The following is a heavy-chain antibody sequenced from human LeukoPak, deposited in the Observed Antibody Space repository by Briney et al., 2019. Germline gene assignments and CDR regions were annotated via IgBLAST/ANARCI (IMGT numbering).Heavy chain of an antibody. CDR1: GGTFSSYA. CDR3: APLVSSGYYVPPT. J-gene: IGHJ5*02. Sequence: ASVKVSCKASGGTFSSYAISWVRQAPGQGLEWMGGIIPIFGTANYAQKFQGRVTITADESTSTAYMELSSLRSEDTAVYYCAPLVSSGYYVPPTWGQGTLVTVSS. D-gene: IGHD3-22*01. V-gene: IGHV1-69*13. CDR2: IIPIFGTA.